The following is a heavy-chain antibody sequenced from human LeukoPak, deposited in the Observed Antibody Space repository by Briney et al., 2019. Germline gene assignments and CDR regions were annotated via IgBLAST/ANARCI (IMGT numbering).Heavy chain of an antibody. CDR3: ARENCSGGSCYSEYYFDY. V-gene: IGHV4-34*01. Sequence: SETLSLTCAVYGGPFSGYYWSWIRQPPGKGLEWIGEINHSGSTNYNPSLKSRVTISVDTYKNQFSLKLSSVTAADTAVYYCARENCSGGSCYSEYYFDYWGQGTLVTVSS. D-gene: IGHD2-15*01. J-gene: IGHJ4*02. CDR2: INHSGST. CDR1: GGPFSGYY.